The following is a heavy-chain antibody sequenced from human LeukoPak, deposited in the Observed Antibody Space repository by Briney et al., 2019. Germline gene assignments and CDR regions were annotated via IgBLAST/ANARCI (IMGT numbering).Heavy chain of an antibody. J-gene: IGHJ4*02. CDR3: AGRSARYFDS. CDR1: GDSIDSYY. Sequence: PSETLSLTCTVSGDSIDSYYWSWIRQPPGEGLQRIGYVFYSGPTNYDASLKSRVAISVDRSKNQFSLKLTSVSAADTAVYYCAGRSARYFDSWGQGTPVTVSS. V-gene: IGHV4-59*01. D-gene: IGHD1-26*01. CDR2: VFYSGPT.